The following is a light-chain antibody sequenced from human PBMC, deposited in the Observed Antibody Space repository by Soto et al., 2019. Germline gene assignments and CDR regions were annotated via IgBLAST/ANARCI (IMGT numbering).Light chain of an antibody. V-gene: IGKV3-15*01. CDR1: QFVSRR. CDR2: DTS. J-gene: IGKJ1*01. Sequence: EIVVTQSPATLSASPGERVTLSCRASQFVSRRLAWYQQRLGPVPRLLIYDTSTRAPGISARCSGSGSGTEFNLTISSLQSEDFAVYYCQEYIHWPPGMFGPGTTVDIK. CDR3: QEYIHWPPGM.